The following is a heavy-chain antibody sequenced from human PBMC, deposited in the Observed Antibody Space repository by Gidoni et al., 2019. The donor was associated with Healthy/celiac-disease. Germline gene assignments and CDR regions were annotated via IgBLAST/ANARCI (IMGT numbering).Heavy chain of an antibody. V-gene: IGHV3-48*02. CDR3: ARDIKRRVIVRFDY. J-gene: IGHJ4*02. Sequence: EVPLVASGGGLVQLGGSLRLSCASSGFTFSSYSMDWVRQAPGKGLEWVSYISSSSSTIYYADSVKGRFTISRDNAKNSLYLQMNSLRDEDTAVYYCARDIKRRVIVRFDYWGQGTLVTVSS. CDR1: GFTFSSYS. CDR2: ISSSSSTI. D-gene: IGHD1-26*01.